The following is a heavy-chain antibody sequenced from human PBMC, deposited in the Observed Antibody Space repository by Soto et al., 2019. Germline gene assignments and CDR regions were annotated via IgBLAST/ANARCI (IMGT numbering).Heavy chain of an antibody. V-gene: IGHV3-9*01. Sequence: EVQLVESGGGLVQPGRSLRLSCAASGFTFDDYAMHWVREAPGKGLEWVSGISWNSGRIGYADSVKGRFTISRDNAKNSLYLQMNSLRAEDTALYYCAKWDDYGDRKEAFDIWCQGTMVTVSS. D-gene: IGHD4-17*01. CDR1: GFTFDDYA. CDR3: AKWDDYGDRKEAFDI. J-gene: IGHJ3*02. CDR2: ISWNSGRI.